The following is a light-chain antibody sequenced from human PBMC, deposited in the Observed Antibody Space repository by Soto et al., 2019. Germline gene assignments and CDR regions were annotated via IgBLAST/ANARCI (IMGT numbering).Light chain of an antibody. CDR1: QNINYW. CDR3: QQYKSYLFT. Sequence: DIQMTQSPSTLSASVGDRVTITCRGSQNINYWLAWYQQKPGKAPKVLIYDASSLERGVPSRFSGSGSGTEFTLTISSLEPDDFATYYCQQYKSYLFTFGQGTKLESK. J-gene: IGKJ2*01. V-gene: IGKV1-5*01. CDR2: DAS.